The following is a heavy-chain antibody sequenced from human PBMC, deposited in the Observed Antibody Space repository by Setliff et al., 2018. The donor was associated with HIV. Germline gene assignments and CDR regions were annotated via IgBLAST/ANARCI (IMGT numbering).Heavy chain of an antibody. CDR1: GYTFTGYY. D-gene: IGHD3-9*01. J-gene: IGHJ5*02. CDR3: ATSPRGTYYDILTGLPRGYFDP. CDR2: INPDSGGT. V-gene: IGHV1-2*02. Sequence: ASVKVSCKASGYTFTGYYMHWVRQAPGQGLEWMGWINPDSGGTNLAQKFLGRVTLTRDTSISTAYMELSSLRSEDTAVYYCATSPRGTYYDILTGLPRGYFDPWGQGTQVTVSS.